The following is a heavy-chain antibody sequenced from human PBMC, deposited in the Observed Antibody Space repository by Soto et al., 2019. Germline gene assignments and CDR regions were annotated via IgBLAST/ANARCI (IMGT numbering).Heavy chain of an antibody. Sequence: ASVKVSCKPSGYSFSNFYVHWVRQAPGQGLEWMGIIDPSSGTTSYTQKFQERVTMTRDTSMSTVYMELSRLRSEDTAVYYCARGERLYYFYYGMDVWGQGSTVTAP. D-gene: IGHD3-3*01. CDR1: GYSFSNFY. J-gene: IGHJ6*02. V-gene: IGHV1-46*01. CDR3: ARGERLYYFYYGMDV. CDR2: IDPSSGTT.